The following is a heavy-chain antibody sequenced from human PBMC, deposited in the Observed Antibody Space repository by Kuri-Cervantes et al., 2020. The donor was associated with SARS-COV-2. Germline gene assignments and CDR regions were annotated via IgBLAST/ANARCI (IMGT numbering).Heavy chain of an antibody. D-gene: IGHD6-13*01. Sequence: SVQVSCKASAGTISSYAVSWGRQPPGQGLEWLGGIIPIFGRANYAQKFQGRVTITADKSTSTAYMELSSLRSEDTAVYYCARSRPKYSSSWYYYGMDVWGQGTTVTVSS. CDR1: AGTISSYA. V-gene: IGHV1-69*06. CDR2: IIPIFGRA. J-gene: IGHJ6*02. CDR3: ARSRPKYSSSWYYYGMDV.